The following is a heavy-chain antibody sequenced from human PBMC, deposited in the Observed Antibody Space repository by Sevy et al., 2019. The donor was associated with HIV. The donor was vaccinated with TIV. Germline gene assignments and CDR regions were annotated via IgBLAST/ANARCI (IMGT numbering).Heavy chain of an antibody. Sequence: SETLSLTCTVSGDSISGYYWSWIRQPPGKGLEWIGYIYYSGNTNYNPSLKSRVTISVDTSKNQFSLKLSSVTAADTAIYYCARGDQYCYYGMDVWGQGTTVTVS. J-gene: IGHJ6*02. D-gene: IGHD2-15*01. V-gene: IGHV4-59*01. CDR3: ARGDQYCYYGMDV. CDR1: GDSISGYY. CDR2: IYYSGNT.